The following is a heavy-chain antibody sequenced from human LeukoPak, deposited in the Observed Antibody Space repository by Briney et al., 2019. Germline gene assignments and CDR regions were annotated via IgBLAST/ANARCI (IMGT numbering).Heavy chain of an antibody. D-gene: IGHD6-13*01. CDR3: ARIISSWLYYFDY. J-gene: IGHJ4*02. V-gene: IGHV3-33*01. Sequence: GGSLRLSCAASGFTFSSYGMHWVRQAPGKGLEWVAVIWYDGSNKYCADSVKGRFTISRDNSKNTLYLQVNSLRAEDTAVYYCARIISSWLYYFDYWGQGALVTVSS. CDR2: IWYDGSNK. CDR1: GFTFSSYG.